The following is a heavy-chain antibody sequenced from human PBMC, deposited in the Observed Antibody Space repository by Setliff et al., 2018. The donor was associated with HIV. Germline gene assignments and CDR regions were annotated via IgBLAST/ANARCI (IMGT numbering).Heavy chain of an antibody. Sequence: PGGSLRLSCSGSGFVFGTYALHWVRQAPGKGLQYISAITSDGNNTYYADSVKGRFTISRDNSKKTLFLQMDSLRVADTAIYYCAKDPFHYYSSEENYFGPWGQGTLVTVSS. V-gene: IGHV3-64*02. D-gene: IGHD3-10*01. J-gene: IGHJ5*02. CDR3: AKDPFHYYSSEENYFGP. CDR1: GFVFGTYA. CDR2: ITSDGNNT.